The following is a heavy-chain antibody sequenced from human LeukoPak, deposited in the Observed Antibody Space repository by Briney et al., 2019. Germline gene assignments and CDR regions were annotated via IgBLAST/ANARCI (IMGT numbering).Heavy chain of an antibody. CDR1: GGSFSGYY. Sequence: SETLSLTCAVYGGSFSGYYWSWIRQPPGKGLEWIGEINHSGSTNYNPSLKSRVTISVDTSKNQFSLKLSSVTAADTAVYYCVRGGFSLDRWGQGTLVTVSS. D-gene: IGHD3-10*01. J-gene: IGHJ5*02. CDR2: INHSGST. CDR3: VRGGFSLDR. V-gene: IGHV4-34*01.